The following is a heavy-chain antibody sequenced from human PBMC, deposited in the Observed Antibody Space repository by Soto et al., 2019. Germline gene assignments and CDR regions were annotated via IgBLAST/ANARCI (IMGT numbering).Heavy chain of an antibody. CDR1: GGTFSSYA. V-gene: IGHV1-69*13. Sequence: SVKVSCKASGGTFSSYAISWVRQAPGQGLEWMGGIIPIFGTANYAQKFQGRVTITADESTSTAYMELSSLRSEDTAVYYCASGGLFGYCINCVCYNIDYWGQGTLVTVSS. CDR2: IIPIFGTA. D-gene: IGHD2-8*01. J-gene: IGHJ4*02. CDR3: ASGGLFGYCINCVCYNIDY.